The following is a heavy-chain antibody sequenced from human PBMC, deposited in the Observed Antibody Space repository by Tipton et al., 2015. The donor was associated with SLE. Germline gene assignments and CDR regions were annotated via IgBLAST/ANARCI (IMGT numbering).Heavy chain of an antibody. Sequence: QLVQSGGGLIQPGGSLRLSCAASGFTVSSNYMSWVRQAPGKGLEWVSVIYSGGSTYYADSVKGRFTISRDNSKNTLYLQINSLRAEDTAVYYCARSPGPRAARPRAWYFDLWGRGTLVTVSS. CDR1: GFTVSSNY. V-gene: IGHV3-53*01. J-gene: IGHJ2*01. CDR3: ARSPGPRAARPRAWYFDL. CDR2: IYSGGST. D-gene: IGHD6-6*01.